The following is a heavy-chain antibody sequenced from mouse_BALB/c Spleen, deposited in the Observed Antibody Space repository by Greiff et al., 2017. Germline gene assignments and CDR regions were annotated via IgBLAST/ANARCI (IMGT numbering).Heavy chain of an antibody. V-gene: IGHV5-17*02. D-gene: IGHD2-1*01. CDR2: ISSGSSTI. CDR3: ARSYYGNYDYYAMDY. J-gene: IGHJ4*01. Sequence: EVQGVESGGGLVQPGGSRKLSCAASGFTFSSFGMHWVRQAPEKGLEWVAYISSGSSTIYYADTVKGRFTISRDNPKNTLFLQMTSLRSEDTAMYYCARSYYGNYDYYAMDYWGQGTSVTVSS. CDR1: GFTFSSFG.